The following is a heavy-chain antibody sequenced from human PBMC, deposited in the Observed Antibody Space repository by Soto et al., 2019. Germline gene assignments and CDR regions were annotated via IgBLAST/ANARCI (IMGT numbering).Heavy chain of an antibody. CDR1: GFTFSLYS. J-gene: IGHJ4*02. D-gene: IGHD6-19*01. CDR3: ARDLALAGNY. V-gene: IGHV3-21*01. CDR2: ISSTSSYT. Sequence: GGSLRLSCAASGFTFSLYSMIWVRQAPGKGLEWVSSISSTSSYTHYSDSVKGRFTISRDNANNSLFLQMNSLRAEDTATYYCARDLALAGNYWGQGVLVTVSS.